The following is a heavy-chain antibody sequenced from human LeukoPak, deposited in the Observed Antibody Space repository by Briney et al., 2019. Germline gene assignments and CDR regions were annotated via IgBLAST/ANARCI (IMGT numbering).Heavy chain of an antibody. CDR1: GYTFTGYY. Sequence: GASVKVSCKASGYTFTGYYMHWVRQAPGQGLEWMGWINPNSGGTNYAQKFQGRVTMTRDTSISTAYMELSRLRSDDTAVYYCARDRSHDYGEQAFDYWGQGTLVTVSS. V-gene: IGHV1-2*02. J-gene: IGHJ4*02. CDR2: INPNSGGT. CDR3: ARDRSHDYGEQAFDY. D-gene: IGHD4-17*01.